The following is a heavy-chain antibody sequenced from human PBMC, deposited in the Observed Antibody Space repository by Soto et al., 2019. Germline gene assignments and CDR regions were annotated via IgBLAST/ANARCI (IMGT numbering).Heavy chain of an antibody. CDR1: GFTFSSYG. D-gene: IGHD2-15*01. V-gene: IGHV3-33*01. J-gene: IGHJ6*02. CDR2: IWYDGSNK. CDR3: ARDICDVVVVVSAQKADYYYYGMDV. Sequence: PGGSLRLSCAASGFTFSSYGMHWVRQAPGKGLERVAVIWYDGSNKYYADSVKGRFTISRDNSKNTLYLQMNSLRAEATAGYYCARDICDVVVVVSAQKADYYYYGMDVWGQGTTVPVSS.